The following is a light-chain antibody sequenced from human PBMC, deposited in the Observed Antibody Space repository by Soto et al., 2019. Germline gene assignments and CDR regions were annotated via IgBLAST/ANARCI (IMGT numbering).Light chain of an antibody. CDR3: QQYETLPIT. V-gene: IGKV1-33*01. CDR2: DAS. J-gene: IGKJ5*01. Sequence: DIQMTKSPSSLSASVGDRVSINCQASQDIGNYLNWYPQIPGKAPKLLIFDASNLASGVPSRFSGSGSGTDFTFTISRLQPEDIETYYCQQYETLPITFGQGTRLEIK. CDR1: QDIGNY.